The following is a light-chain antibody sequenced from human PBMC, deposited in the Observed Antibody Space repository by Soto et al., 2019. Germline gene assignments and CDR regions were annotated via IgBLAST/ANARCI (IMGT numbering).Light chain of an antibody. CDR1: QSINRW. Sequence: TLSTSVVDRVTITSRASQSINRWLAWYQQKPGQAPRLLIYGASSRATGIPDRFSGSGSGTEFTLTISSLQPDDFATYYCQHYNSYSEAFGQGTKVDI. V-gene: IGKV1-5*01. J-gene: IGKJ1*01. CDR3: QHYNSYSEA. CDR2: GAS.